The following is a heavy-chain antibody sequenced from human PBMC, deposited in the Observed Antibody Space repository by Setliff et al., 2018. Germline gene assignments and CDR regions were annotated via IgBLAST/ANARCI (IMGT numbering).Heavy chain of an antibody. J-gene: IGHJ4*02. Sequence: PSETLSLTCAVSGGSISSSNWWSWVRQPPGKGLEWIGEIYHSGSTNYNPSLKSRVTISLDTSENEFSLKLSPVTAADTAVYYCARGRNIAARLLDSWGQGTLVTVSS. V-gene: IGHV4-4*02. CDR3: ARGRNIAARLLDS. CDR1: GGSISSSNW. D-gene: IGHD6-6*01. CDR2: IYHSGST.